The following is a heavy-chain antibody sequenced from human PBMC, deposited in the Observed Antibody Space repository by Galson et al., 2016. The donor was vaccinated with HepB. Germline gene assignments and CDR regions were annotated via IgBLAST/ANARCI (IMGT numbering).Heavy chain of an antibody. D-gene: IGHD3-9*01. Sequence: QSGAEVKEPGESLKIPCKTSGYKFSSSWIGWVRQVPGKGLEWRGVIYAGDSDTRYSPSFQGQVTISADEATTTAYVQWSSLRASDTAIYYCARRDDSLTGYSYWGQGTLVTVS. J-gene: IGHJ4*02. CDR1: GYKFSSSW. CDR3: ARRDDSLTGYSY. V-gene: IGHV5-51*01. CDR2: IYAGDSDT.